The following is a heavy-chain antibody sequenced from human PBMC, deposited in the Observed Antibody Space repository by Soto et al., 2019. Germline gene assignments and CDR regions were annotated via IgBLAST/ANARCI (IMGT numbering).Heavy chain of an antibody. Sequence: GGSLRLSCAASGFTFSSYGMHWVRQAPGKGLEWVAVISYDGSNKYYADSVKGRFTISRDNSKNTLYLQMNSLRAEDMAVYYCAREDIVGTRSFDYWGQGTLVTVSS. D-gene: IGHD1-26*01. CDR2: ISYDGSNK. CDR1: GFTFSSYG. V-gene: IGHV3-30*03. J-gene: IGHJ4*02. CDR3: AREDIVGTRSFDY.